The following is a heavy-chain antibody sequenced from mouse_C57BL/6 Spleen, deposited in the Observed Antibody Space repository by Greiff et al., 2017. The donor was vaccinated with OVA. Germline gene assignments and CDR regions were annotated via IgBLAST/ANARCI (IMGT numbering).Heavy chain of an antibody. J-gene: IGHJ2*01. V-gene: IGHV5-12*01. CDR3: ARHGGYYFDY. Sequence: EVQLKESGGGLVQPGGSLKLSCAASGFTFSDYYMYWVRQTPEKRLEWVAYISNGGGSTYYPDTVKGRFTISRDNAKNTLYLQMSRLKSEDTAMYYCARHGGYYFDYWGQGTTLTVSS. CDR2: ISNGGGST. CDR1: GFTFSDYY.